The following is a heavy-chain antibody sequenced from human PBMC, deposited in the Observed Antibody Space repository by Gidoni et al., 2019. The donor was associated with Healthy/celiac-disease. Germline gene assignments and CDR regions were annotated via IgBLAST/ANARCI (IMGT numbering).Heavy chain of an antibody. CDR1: GFSFSSYA. Sequence: RFRCAASGFSFSSYAMSWVRLAPGKGLEWVSAISGSGGSTYSADSVKGRFTISRDNSKNTLYLQMNRLRAEDTAVYYYAKETPVGGFDYWGQGTLVTVSS. V-gene: IGHV3-23*01. CDR3: AKETPVGGFDY. J-gene: IGHJ4*02. D-gene: IGHD3-10*01. CDR2: ISGSGGST.